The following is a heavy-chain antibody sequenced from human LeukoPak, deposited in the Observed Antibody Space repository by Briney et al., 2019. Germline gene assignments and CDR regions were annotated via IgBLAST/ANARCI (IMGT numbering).Heavy chain of an antibody. V-gene: IGHV4-61*08. CDR3: ARGMITFGGIIVSRALNNFDY. CDR2: IYYSGST. J-gene: IGHJ4*02. D-gene: IGHD3-16*02. CDR1: GGSISSSDYY. Sequence: PSETLSLTCTVSGGSISSSDYYWSWIRQPPGKGLEWIGYIYYSGSTKYNPSLKSRVTISVDTSKNQFSLKLSSVTAADTAVYYCARGMITFGGIIVSRALNNFDYWGQGTLVTVSS.